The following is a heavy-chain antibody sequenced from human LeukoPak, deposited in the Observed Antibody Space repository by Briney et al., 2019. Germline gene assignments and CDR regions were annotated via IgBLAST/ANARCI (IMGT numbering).Heavy chain of an antibody. CDR3: ATVAMLSTAFYFDH. CDR2: VDPVDGRT. D-gene: IGHD2-8*01. CDR1: GYTFIHYH. V-gene: IGHV1-69-2*01. Sequence: ASVTISCMASGYTFIHYHMHWLRQAPRKALECMGRVDPVDGRTIYAERFRDTVTITADRSTDTVYLEVTRLNSDDTAVYFCATVAMLSTAFYFDHWGQGTLVTVSS. J-gene: IGHJ4*02.